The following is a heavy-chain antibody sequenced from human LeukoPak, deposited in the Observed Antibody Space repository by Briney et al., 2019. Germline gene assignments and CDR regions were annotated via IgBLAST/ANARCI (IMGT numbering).Heavy chain of an antibody. D-gene: IGHD6-13*01. V-gene: IGHV4-59*08. CDR2: IYYSGST. Sequence: PSETLSLTCTVSGGSISSYYWSWIRQPPGKGLEWIGYIYYSGSTNYNPSLKSRVTISVDTSKNQFSLKLSSVTAADTAVYYCARQRWQQLARGGFDPWGQGTLVTVSS. CDR1: GGSISSYY. J-gene: IGHJ5*02. CDR3: ARQRWQQLARGGFDP.